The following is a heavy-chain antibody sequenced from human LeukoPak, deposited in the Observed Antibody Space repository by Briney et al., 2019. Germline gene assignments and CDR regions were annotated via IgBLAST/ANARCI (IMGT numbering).Heavy chain of an antibody. CDR2: ISGSGGST. CDR1: GFTFSAYA. V-gene: IGHV3-23*01. CDR3: ARALSYGSGPYYFDY. Sequence: GGSLRLSCAVSGFTFSAYAMNWVRQAPGKGLEWVSAISGSGGSTYYADSVKGRFTISRDNSKNTLYLQMNSLRAEDTAVYYCARALSYGSGPYYFDYWGQGTLVTVSS. D-gene: IGHD3-10*01. J-gene: IGHJ4*02.